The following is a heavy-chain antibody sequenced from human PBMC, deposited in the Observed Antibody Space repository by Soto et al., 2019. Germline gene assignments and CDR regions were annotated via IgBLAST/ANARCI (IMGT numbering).Heavy chain of an antibody. V-gene: IGHV3-30-3*01. CDR2: ISYDGSNK. D-gene: IGHD3-10*01. Sequence: QVQLVESGGGVVQPGRSLRLSCAASGFTFSSYAMHWVRQAPGKGLEWVAVISYDGSNKYYADSVKGRFTISRDNSKNTLYLQKNSVRAEDTAVYYCARDKVRGVINSYGMDVWGQGTTVPVSS. CDR3: ARDKVRGVINSYGMDV. J-gene: IGHJ6*02. CDR1: GFTFSSYA.